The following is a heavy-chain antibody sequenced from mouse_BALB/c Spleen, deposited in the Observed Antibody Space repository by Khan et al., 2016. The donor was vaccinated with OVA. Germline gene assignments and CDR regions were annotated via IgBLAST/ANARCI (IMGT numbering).Heavy chain of an antibody. D-gene: IGHD6-1*01. Sequence: QVQLQESGPGLVAPSQSPSITCTVSGFSLTSYGVSWVRQPPGKGLEWLGGIWGDGSINYYSTLKSRLGTSKDNSKTQVFLKLISLQTDDTATYYCAGFEASYYAMDYWGQGTSVTVSS. CDR2: IWGDGSI. CDR1: GFSLTSYG. V-gene: IGHV2-3*01. J-gene: IGHJ4*01. CDR3: AGFEASYYAMDY.